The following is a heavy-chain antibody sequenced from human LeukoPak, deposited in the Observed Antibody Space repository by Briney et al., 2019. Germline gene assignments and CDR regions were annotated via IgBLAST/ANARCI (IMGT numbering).Heavy chain of an antibody. J-gene: IGHJ4*02. CDR1: GFTFSSYG. CDR3: AKDIVVVPAATDY. V-gene: IGHV3-23*01. D-gene: IGHD2-2*01. Sequence: GGSLRLSCAASGFTFSSYGMHWVRQAPGKGLEWVSAISGSGGSTYYADSVKGRFTISRDNSKNTLYLQMNSLRAEDTAVYYCAKDIVVVPAATDYWGQGTLVTVSS. CDR2: ISGSGGST.